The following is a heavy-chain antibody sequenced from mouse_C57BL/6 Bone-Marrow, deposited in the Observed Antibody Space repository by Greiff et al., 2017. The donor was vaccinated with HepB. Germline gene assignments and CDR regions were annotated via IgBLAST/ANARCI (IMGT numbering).Heavy chain of an antibody. J-gene: IGHJ3*01. CDR3: ARDYVNDEAY. Sequence: VQLQQSVAELVRPGASVKLSCTASGFNFKNSYMHWVKQRPEQGLEWIGRIDPANGNTKYAPKFQGKATITADTSSNTAYLQLSSLTAEDTAIYYCARDYVNDEAYWGQGTLVTVAA. V-gene: IGHV14-3*01. CDR1: GFNFKNSY. D-gene: IGHD2-2*01. CDR2: IDPANGNT.